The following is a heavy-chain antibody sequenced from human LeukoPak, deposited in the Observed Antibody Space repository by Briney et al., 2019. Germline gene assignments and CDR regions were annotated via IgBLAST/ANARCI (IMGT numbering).Heavy chain of an antibody. CDR2: IYYSGSI. Sequence: SETLSLTCAVSGYSISSSTWWGWIRQPPGKGLEWIGYIYYSGSIYYNPSLKSRVTMSVDTSQNQFSLKLRSVTAVDTAVYYCAKIGYCRTTTCSGAFDYWGQGTLVTVS. CDR3: AKIGYCRTTTCSGAFDY. V-gene: IGHV4-28*05. D-gene: IGHD2-2*03. J-gene: IGHJ4*02. CDR1: GYSISSSTW.